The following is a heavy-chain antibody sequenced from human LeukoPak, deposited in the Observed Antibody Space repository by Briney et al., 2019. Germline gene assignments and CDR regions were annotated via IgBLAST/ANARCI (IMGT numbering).Heavy chain of an antibody. V-gene: IGHV4-61*02. CDR2: IYISGST. CDR3: ARENYYGSGPFNLYYYYYMDV. D-gene: IGHD3-10*01. CDR1: GGSISSGSYY. J-gene: IGHJ6*03. Sequence: TLSLTCTVSGGSISSGSYYWSWIRQPAGKGLEWIGRIYISGSTNYNPSLKGRVTISVDTSKNQFSLKLSSVTAADTAVYYCARENYYGSGPFNLYYYYYMDVWGKGTTVTVSS.